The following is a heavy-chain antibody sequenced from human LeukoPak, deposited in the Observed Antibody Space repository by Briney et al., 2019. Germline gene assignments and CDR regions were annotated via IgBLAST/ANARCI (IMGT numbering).Heavy chain of an antibody. J-gene: IGHJ5*02. V-gene: IGHV1-46*01. CDR1: GYTFTSYY. CDR3: ARASGSKRWWFDP. Sequence: ASVKVSCKASGYTFTSYYMHWVRQAPGQGLEWMGIINPSGGSTSHAQKFQGRVTMTRDTSTSTVYMELSSLRSEDTAVYYCARASGSKRWWFDPWGQGTLVTVSS. D-gene: IGHD3-10*01. CDR2: INPSGGST.